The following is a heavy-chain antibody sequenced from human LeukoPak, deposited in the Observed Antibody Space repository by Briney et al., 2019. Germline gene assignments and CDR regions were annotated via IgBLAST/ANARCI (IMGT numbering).Heavy chain of an antibody. Sequence: ASETLSLTCTVSGGSISSSYWTWIRQPAGKGLEWIGRIYSSGSTNYNPSLKSRVTISVDTSKNQFSLKLSSVTAADTAVYYCARGGWDKQKQQPYSYWGQGTLVTVSS. CDR1: GGSISSSY. CDR3: ARGGWDKQKQQPYSY. V-gene: IGHV4-4*07. D-gene: IGHD6-13*01. J-gene: IGHJ4*02. CDR2: IYSSGST.